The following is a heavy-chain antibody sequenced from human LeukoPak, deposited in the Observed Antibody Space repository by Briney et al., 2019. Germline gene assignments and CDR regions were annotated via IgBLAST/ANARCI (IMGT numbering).Heavy chain of an antibody. Sequence: ASVKVSCKASRCTFTSYALHWVRQAPGQRLEWMGWINAGNGNTKYSQKFQGRVTITRDTSASTAYMELSSLRSEDTAVYCCAREEWFGNYGMDVWGKGTTVTVSS. V-gene: IGHV1-3*01. CDR3: AREEWFGNYGMDV. CDR1: RCTFTSYA. CDR2: INAGNGNT. D-gene: IGHD3-10*01. J-gene: IGHJ6*04.